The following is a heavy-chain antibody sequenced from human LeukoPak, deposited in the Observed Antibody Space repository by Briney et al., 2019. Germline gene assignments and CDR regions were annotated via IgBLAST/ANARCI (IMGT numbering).Heavy chain of an antibody. CDR1: GGSISSSSYY. CDR3: ARRSSSSYNWFDP. CDR2: IYYSGST. V-gene: IGHV4-39*01. D-gene: IGHD6-13*01. J-gene: IGHJ5*02. Sequence: SETLSLTCTISGGSISSSSYYWGWIRQPPGKGLEWIGSIYYSGSTYYNTSPKSRVTISVDTSKNQFSLKLSSVTAADTAVYYCARRSSSSYNWFDPWGQGTLVTVSS.